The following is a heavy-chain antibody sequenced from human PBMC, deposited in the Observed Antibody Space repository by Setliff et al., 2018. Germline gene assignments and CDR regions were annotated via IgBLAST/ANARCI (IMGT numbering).Heavy chain of an antibody. V-gene: IGHV4-59*12. Sequence: SETLSLTCTVSGGSISSYYWSWIRQSPGKGLELIGYIYYSGSTYYNPSLKSRVTISVDTSKNQFSLKLSSVTAADTAVYYCASRATYYNFWSGYYLYWGQGTLVTVSS. CDR2: IYYSGST. J-gene: IGHJ4*02. D-gene: IGHD3-3*01. CDR3: ASRATYYNFWSGYYLY. CDR1: GGSISSYY.